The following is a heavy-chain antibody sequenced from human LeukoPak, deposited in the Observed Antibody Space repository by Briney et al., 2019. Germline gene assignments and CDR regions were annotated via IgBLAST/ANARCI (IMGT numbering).Heavy chain of an antibody. J-gene: IGHJ4*02. D-gene: IGHD4-17*01. CDR3: AKGIYGDYGGLDY. CDR1: GFTFSTYA. V-gene: IGHV3-23*01. CDR2: IINSGGST. Sequence: LPGGSLRLSCAASGFTFSTYAMNWVRQAPGKGLEWVSTIINSGGSTYYADSVKGRFTISRDNSKNTLYLQMNSLRAEDTAVYYCAKGIYGDYGGLDYWGQGTLVTVSS.